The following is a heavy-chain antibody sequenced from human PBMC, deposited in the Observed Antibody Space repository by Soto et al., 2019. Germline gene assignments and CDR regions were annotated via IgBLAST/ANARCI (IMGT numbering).Heavy chain of an antibody. CDR3: AKEPCSSTSCYVLSDYYYGMDV. CDR1: GFTFSSYA. Sequence: EVQLLESGGGLVQPGGSLRLSCAASGFTFSSYAMSWVRQAPGKGLEWVSAISGSGGSTYYADSVKGRFTISRDNSKNTLYLQMNSLRAEDTAVYYCAKEPCSSTSCYVLSDYYYGMDVWGQGTTVTVSS. J-gene: IGHJ6*02. V-gene: IGHV3-23*01. CDR2: ISGSGGST. D-gene: IGHD2-2*01.